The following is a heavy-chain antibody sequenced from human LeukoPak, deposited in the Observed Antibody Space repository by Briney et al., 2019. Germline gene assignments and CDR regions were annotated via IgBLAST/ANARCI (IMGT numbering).Heavy chain of an antibody. V-gene: IGHV3-23*01. CDR2: ISSGGGVT. J-gene: IGHJ4*02. CDR3: AKVVGVVPYYFDY. D-gene: IGHD1-26*01. Sequence: GGSLRLSCAASGFTFSSYAMSWVRQAPGKGLEWVSAISSGGGVTYYADSVKGRFNISRDNSKNTLYLQMSSLRAEDTAVYYCAKVVGVVPYYFDYWGQGTLVTVSS. CDR1: GFTFSSYA.